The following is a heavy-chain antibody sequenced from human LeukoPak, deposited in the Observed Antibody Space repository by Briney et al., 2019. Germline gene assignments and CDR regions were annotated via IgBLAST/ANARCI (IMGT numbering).Heavy chain of an antibody. CDR1: GGSISSGGFY. CDR3: ARGTTDGYSYGRFDY. Sequence: PSQTLSLTCTVSGGSISSGGFYWSWIRQHPGKGLEWLGYIYYSGTTYYNPSLKSRVTFSVDTSKNQFSLKLNPMTAADTALYYCARGTTDGYSYGRFDYWGQGTLVTVSS. CDR2: IYYSGTT. D-gene: IGHD5-18*01. V-gene: IGHV4-31*03. J-gene: IGHJ4*02.